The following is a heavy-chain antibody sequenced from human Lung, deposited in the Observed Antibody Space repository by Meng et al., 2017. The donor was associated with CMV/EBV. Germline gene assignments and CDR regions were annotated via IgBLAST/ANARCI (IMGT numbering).Heavy chain of an antibody. J-gene: IGHJ4*02. CDR3: ARDPYATGWAG. CDR2: ISHSGGT. D-gene: IGHD6-19*01. Sequence: LLEPGRGVVTPSWTLSLTHAFSGGSLSMCPGWSWVRQPPGKGLEWIGEISHSGGTNYNPSLRGRVTISLDKSKNQFSLTLRSVTAADTAVYYCARDPYATGWAGWGQGTLVTVSS. V-gene: IGHV4-4*02. CDR1: GGSLSMCPG.